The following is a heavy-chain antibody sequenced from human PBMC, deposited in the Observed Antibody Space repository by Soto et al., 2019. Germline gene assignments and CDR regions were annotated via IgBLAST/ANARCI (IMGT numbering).Heavy chain of an antibody. CDR3: ARVSYGDYYFQH. CDR2: IKQDGSEK. J-gene: IGHJ1*01. D-gene: IGHD4-17*01. CDR1: GFTFSSYW. V-gene: IGHV3-7*03. Sequence: GGSLRLSCAASGFTFSSYWMSWVRQAPGRGLEWVANIKQDGSEKYYVDSVKGRFTISRDNAKKSLYLQMNSLRAEDTAVYYCARVSYGDYYFQHWGQGTLVTVS.